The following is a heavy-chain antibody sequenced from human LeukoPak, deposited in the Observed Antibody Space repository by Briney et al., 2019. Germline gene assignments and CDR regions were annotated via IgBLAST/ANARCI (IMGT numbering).Heavy chain of an antibody. V-gene: IGHV1-2*02. Sequence: GASVKVSCKASGYTFTGYYMHWVRQAPGQGLEWMGWINSNSGGTNYAQKFQGRVTMTRDTSISTAYMELSRLRSDDTAVYYCARDDYDFWSGYSPGDAFDIWGQGTMVTVSS. J-gene: IGHJ3*02. CDR1: GYTFTGYY. D-gene: IGHD3-3*01. CDR3: ARDDYDFWSGYSPGDAFDI. CDR2: INSNSGGT.